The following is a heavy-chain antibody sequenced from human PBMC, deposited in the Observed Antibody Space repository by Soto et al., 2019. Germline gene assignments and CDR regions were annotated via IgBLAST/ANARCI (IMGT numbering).Heavy chain of an antibody. CDR1: GYTFTRYC. CDR3: ASTTVTSGFAFDI. V-gene: IGHV1-46*03. D-gene: IGHD4-17*01. CDR2: INPSGGST. Sequence: SVKVSCKESGYTFTRYCMHWVRQAPGQGLEWMGIINPSGGSTSYAQKFQGRVTMTRDTSTSTVYMELSSLRSEDTAVYYCASTTVTSGFAFDIWGQGTMVTGSS. J-gene: IGHJ3*02.